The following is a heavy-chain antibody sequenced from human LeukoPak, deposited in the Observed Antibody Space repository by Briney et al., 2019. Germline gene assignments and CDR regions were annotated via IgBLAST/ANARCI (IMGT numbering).Heavy chain of an antibody. CDR2: IRYDGSNK. V-gene: IGHV3-30*02. D-gene: IGHD6-13*01. CDR3: AKDSTYRSSAPEWYFDY. J-gene: IGHJ4*02. CDR1: GFTFSSYW. Sequence: GGSLRLSCAASGFTFSSYWMSWVRQAPGKGLEWVAFIRYDGSNKYYADSVKGRFTISRDNSKNTLYLQMNSLRAEDTAVYYCAKDSTYRSSAPEWYFDYWGQGTLVTVSS.